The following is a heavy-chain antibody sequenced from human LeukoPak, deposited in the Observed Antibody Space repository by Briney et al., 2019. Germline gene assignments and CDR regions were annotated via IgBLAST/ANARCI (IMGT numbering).Heavy chain of an antibody. CDR2: IKSKTDGGTT. V-gene: IGHV3-15*01. Sequence: PGGSLRLSCAASGFTFSNAWMSWVRQAPGKGLEWVGRIKSKTDGGTTDYAAPVKGRFTISRDDSKNTLYLQMNSLKTEDTAVYYCTTRKGRSSSWYYYYYMDVWGKGTTVTVSS. CDR3: TTRKGRSSSWYYYYYMDV. J-gene: IGHJ6*03. CDR1: GFTFSNAW. D-gene: IGHD6-13*01.